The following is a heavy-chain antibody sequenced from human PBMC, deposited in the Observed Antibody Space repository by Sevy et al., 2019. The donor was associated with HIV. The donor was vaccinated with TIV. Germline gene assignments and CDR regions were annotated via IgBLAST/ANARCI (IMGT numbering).Heavy chain of an antibody. Sequence: GGSLRLSCAASGFIFSNYAIHWVRRAPGKGLEWVAVISYDGSNKHYAASVKGRFTISRDNSRNTLFLQMNSLRAEDTAVYYCAREGGGNYGYYYGMDVWGQGTTVTVSS. CDR1: GFIFSNYA. CDR2: ISYDGSNK. V-gene: IGHV3-30*04. J-gene: IGHJ6*02. D-gene: IGHD4-4*01. CDR3: AREGGGNYGYYYGMDV.